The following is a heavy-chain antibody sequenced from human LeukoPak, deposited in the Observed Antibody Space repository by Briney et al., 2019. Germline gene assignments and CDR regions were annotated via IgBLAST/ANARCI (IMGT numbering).Heavy chain of an antibody. D-gene: IGHD2-2*01. CDR3: ARGLPVVVVPAAYYYYGMDV. Sequence: SETLSLTCAVYGGSFSGYYWSWIRQPPGKGLEWIGEINHSGSTNYNPSLKSRVTISVDTSKYQFSLKLSSVTAADTAVYYCARGLPVVVVPAAYYYYGMDVWGQGTTVTVSS. J-gene: IGHJ6*02. CDR1: GGSFSGYY. V-gene: IGHV4-34*01. CDR2: INHSGST.